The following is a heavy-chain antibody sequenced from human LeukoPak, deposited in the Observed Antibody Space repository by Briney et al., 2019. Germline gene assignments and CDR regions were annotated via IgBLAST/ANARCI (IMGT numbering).Heavy chain of an antibody. V-gene: IGHV1-2*06. Sequence: GASVKVSCKASGYTFTGYYMHWVRQAPGQGREWMGRINPNSGGTNYAQKFQGRVTMTRDTSISTAYMELSRLRSDDTAVYYCAREYYYASSGSTYCCYYGMDVWGQGTTVTVSS. J-gene: IGHJ6*02. CDR2: INPNSGGT. D-gene: IGHD3-22*01. CDR3: AREYYYASSGSTYCCYYGMDV. CDR1: GYTFTGYY.